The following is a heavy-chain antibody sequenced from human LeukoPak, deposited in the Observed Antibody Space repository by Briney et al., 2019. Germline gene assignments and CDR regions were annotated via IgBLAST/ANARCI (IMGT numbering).Heavy chain of an antibody. CDR2: ISGSGGST. V-gene: IGHV3-23*01. Sequence: PGGSLRLSCAASGFTFSSYAMSWVRQAPGKGLEWVSAISGSGGSTYYADSVKGRFTISRDNSKNTLYLQMNSLRAEDTAVYYCAKVGSKMVNYYGMDVWGQGTLVTVSS. J-gene: IGHJ6*02. CDR1: GFTFSSYA. D-gene: IGHD2-8*01. CDR3: AKVGSKMVNYYGMDV.